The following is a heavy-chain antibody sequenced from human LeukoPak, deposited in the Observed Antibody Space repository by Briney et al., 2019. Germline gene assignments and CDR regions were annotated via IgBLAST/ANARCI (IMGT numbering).Heavy chain of an antibody. J-gene: IGHJ4*02. CDR3: ANNHEGSIAEYHY. CDR2: ISYSGTT. V-gene: IGHV4-39*02. Sequence: SETLSLTCTVSSASISSSPYYWAWIRQSPGKGLEWIGTISYSGTTYYNPSHMSRVSISVDTSKNHFSLKLSSVTAADTAVYYCANNHEGSIAEYHYWGQGTLVTVSS. D-gene: IGHD6-6*01. CDR1: SASISSSPYY.